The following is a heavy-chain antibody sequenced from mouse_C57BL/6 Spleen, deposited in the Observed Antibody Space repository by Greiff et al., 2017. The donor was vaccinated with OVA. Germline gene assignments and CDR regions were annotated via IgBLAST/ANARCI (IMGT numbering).Heavy chain of an antibody. D-gene: IGHD3-2*02. V-gene: IGHV1-80*01. CDR1: GYAFSSYW. CDR3: ARWTAQATSDY. CDR2: IYPGDGDT. J-gene: IGHJ2*01. Sequence: QVQLKESGAALVKPGASVKISCKASGYAFSSYWMNWVKQRPGKGLEWIGQIYPGDGDTNYNGKFKGKATLTADKSSSTAYMQLSSLTSEDSAVYFCARWTAQATSDYWGQGTTLTVSS.